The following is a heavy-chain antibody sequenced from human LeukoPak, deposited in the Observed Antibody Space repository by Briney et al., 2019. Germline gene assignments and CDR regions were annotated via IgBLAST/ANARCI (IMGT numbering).Heavy chain of an antibody. D-gene: IGHD5-24*01. V-gene: IGHV4-61*02. CDR1: GGSISSGSYY. Sequence: SETLSLTCTVSGGSISSGSYYSSWIRQPAGKGLEWIGRIYTSGSTNYNPSLKSRVTISVDTSKNQFSLKLSSVTAADTAVYYCARGSGDGYNCCAFDIWGQGTMVTVSS. CDR2: IYTSGST. J-gene: IGHJ3*02. CDR3: ARGSGDGYNCCAFDI.